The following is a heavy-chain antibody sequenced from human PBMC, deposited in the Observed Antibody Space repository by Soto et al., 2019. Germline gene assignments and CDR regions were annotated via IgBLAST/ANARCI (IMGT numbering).Heavy chain of an antibody. V-gene: IGHV1-69*13. CDR3: ARDLAEDGRLFDY. CDR1: GGTFSSYA. CDR2: IIPIFGTA. J-gene: IGHJ4*02. D-gene: IGHD6-19*01. Sequence: ASVKVSCKASGGTFSSYAISWVRQAPGQGLEWMGGIIPIFGTANYAQKFQGRVTITADESTSTAYMELSSLRSEDTAVYYCARDLAEDGRLFDYWGQGTLVTVSS.